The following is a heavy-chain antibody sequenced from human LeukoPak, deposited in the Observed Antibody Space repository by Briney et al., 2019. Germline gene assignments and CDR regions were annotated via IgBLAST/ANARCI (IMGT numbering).Heavy chain of an antibody. CDR2: IYYSGST. Sequence: SQTLSLTCTVSGRSMSSGDYYWSWIRQPPGKGLERIGYIYYSGSTYYNPSLKSRVTISVDTSKNQFSLKLSSVTAADTAVYYCARATLSYYYDSSGYYYDYWGEGTLVTVSS. CDR3: ARATLSYYYDSSGYYYDY. D-gene: IGHD3-22*01. J-gene: IGHJ4*02. CDR1: GRSMSSGDYY. V-gene: IGHV4-30-4*01.